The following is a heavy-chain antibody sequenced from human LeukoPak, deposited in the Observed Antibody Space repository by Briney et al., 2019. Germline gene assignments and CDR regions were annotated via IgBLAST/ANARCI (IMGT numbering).Heavy chain of an antibody. V-gene: IGHV3-74*01. CDR1: GFTFSSYW. CDR2: ISDGGSTT. Sequence: GGSLRLSCAASGFTFSSYWMQWVRQAPGKGLVWVSRISDGGSTTTYADSVKGRFIISRDNAKNSLYLQMNSLRVEDTAVYYCARDKDFTIDYWGQGTLVTVSS. J-gene: IGHJ4*02. CDR3: ARDKDFTIDY. D-gene: IGHD3-10*01.